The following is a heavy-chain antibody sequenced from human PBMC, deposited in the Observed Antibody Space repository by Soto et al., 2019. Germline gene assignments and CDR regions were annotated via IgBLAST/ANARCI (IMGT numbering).Heavy chain of an antibody. Sequence: QVQLVESGGGVVQPGRSLRLSCAASGFTFSSYGMHWVRQAPGKGLEWVAVIWYDGSNKYYADSVKGRFTISRYNSKNTLYLQLNSLRAEYTAVYYCARDLGVGYSCYDFAFGYWGQGTLVTVSS. CDR1: GFTFSSYG. V-gene: IGHV3-33*01. J-gene: IGHJ4*02. CDR3: ARDLGVGYSCYDFAFGY. D-gene: IGHD5-12*01. CDR2: IWYDGSNK.